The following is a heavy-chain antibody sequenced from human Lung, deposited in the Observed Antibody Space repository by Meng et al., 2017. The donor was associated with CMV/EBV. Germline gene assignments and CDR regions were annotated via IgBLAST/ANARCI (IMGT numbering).Heavy chain of an antibody. CDR1: CGSLSSGTW. Sequence: PQEAGRGRVKPSGARSFPAAVSCGSLSSGTWWSGVSRPPGKRLEWIGEIYHSGSTNYNPSLKSRVTISVDESKNQFSLRLSSVTAADTAVYYCARVGAYCGGDCYHPRWGQGTLVTVSS. CDR2: IYHSGST. J-gene: IGHJ4*02. V-gene: IGHV4-4*02. D-gene: IGHD2-21*02. CDR3: ARVGAYCGGDCYHPR.